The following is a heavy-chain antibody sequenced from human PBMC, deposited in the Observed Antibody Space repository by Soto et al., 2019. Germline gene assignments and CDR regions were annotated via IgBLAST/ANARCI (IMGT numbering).Heavy chain of an antibody. CDR2: INHSGST. CDR1: GGSFSGYY. D-gene: IGHD3-22*01. V-gene: IGHV4-34*01. J-gene: IGHJ3*02. CDR3: ARVFSGYSAFDI. Sequence: QVLLQQWGAGLLKPSETLSLTCAVYGGSFSGYYWSWIRQPPGKGLEWIGEINHSGSTNYNPSLKSRXXIXVXXSKNQFSLKLSSVTAADTAVYYCARVFSGYSAFDIWGQGTMVTVSS.